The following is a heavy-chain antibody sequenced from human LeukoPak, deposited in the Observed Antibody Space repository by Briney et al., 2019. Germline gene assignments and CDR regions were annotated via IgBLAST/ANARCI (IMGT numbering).Heavy chain of an antibody. J-gene: IGHJ4*02. CDR1: GGPISSYY. CDR3: ARGAVYYDSSGYYSRGLDY. CDR2: IYYSGST. D-gene: IGHD3-22*01. V-gene: IGHV4-59*01. Sequence: SETLSLTCTVSGGPISSYYWIWIRQPPGKGLEGIGYIYYSGSTNYNPSLKSRVTISVDTSKNQFSLKLSSVTATDTAVYYCARGAVYYDSSGYYSRGLDYWGQGTLVTVSS.